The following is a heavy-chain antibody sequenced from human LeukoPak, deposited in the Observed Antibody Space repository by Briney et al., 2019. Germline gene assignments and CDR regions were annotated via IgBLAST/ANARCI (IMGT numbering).Heavy chain of an antibody. CDR3: ARDPACGGDCYSGYSDY. CDR2: IYSGGST. CDR1: GFTVSSNY. Sequence: GGSLRLSCAASGFTVSSNYMSWVRQAPGKGLEWVSVIYSGGSTYYADSVKGRFTISRDNSKNTLYLQMNSLRAEDTAVYYCARDPACGGDCYSGYSDYWGQGTLVTVSS. D-gene: IGHD2-21*02. V-gene: IGHV3-53*01. J-gene: IGHJ4*02.